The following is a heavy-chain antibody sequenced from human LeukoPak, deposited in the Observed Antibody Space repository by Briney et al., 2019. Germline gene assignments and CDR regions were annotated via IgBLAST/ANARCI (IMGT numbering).Heavy chain of an antibody. CDR3: ARDWGGYCSSTSCYSHMDV. CDR1: GFTFSSYA. CDR2: ISGSGGST. V-gene: IGHV3-23*01. D-gene: IGHD2-2*01. J-gene: IGHJ6*03. Sequence: GGSLRLSCAASGFTFSSYAMSWVRQAPGKGLEWVSAISGSGGSTYYADSVKGRFTISRDNSKNTPYLQMNSLRAEDTAVYYCARDWGGYCSSTSCYSHMDVWGKGTTVTVSS.